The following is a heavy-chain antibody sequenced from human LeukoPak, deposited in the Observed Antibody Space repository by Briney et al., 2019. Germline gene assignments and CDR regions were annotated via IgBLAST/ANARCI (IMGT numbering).Heavy chain of an antibody. CDR3: LIPAMNY. CDR1: RFSFSSYA. Sequence: PGGSLRLSCEVSRFSFSSYAMTWFRQAPGKGLEWVSAISGRGDRASYADSVKGRVTISRDKSKNTLYLQMNSLRVEDTAIYYPLIPAMNYWGQGTLVIVSS. J-gene: IGHJ4*02. D-gene: IGHD2-2*01. CDR2: ISGRGDRA. V-gene: IGHV3-23*01.